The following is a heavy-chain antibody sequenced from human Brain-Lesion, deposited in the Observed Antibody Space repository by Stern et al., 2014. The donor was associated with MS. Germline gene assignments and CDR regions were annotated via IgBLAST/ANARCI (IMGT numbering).Heavy chain of an antibody. J-gene: IGHJ3*01. CDR1: GGSVSSNRYY. V-gene: IGHV4-39*01. D-gene: IGHD3/OR15-3a*01. CDR2: IYYSGAT. CDR3: GRAGLDDTFDV. Sequence: VQLVESGPGLVKPSETLSLTCSISGGSVSSNRYYWGWIRQPPGKGLEWIGIIYYSGATFYNPSLKSRVSIPMDTSKNQFSLSLSSVTAADTAVYYCGRAGLDDTFDVWGQGTMVTVSS.